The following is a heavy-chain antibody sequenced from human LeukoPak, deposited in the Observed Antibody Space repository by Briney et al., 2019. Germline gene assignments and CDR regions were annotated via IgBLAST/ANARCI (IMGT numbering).Heavy chain of an antibody. CDR3: ARTGAYGSGTPYYDWFDP. CDR2: INTDGSST. D-gene: IGHD3-10*01. J-gene: IGHJ5*01. CDR1: GFTFSSYW. Sequence: GGSLRLSCAASGFTFSSYWMHWVRQAPGKGLVWVSRINTDGSSTSYADSVKGRFTISRDNAKNSLYLRMNSLRVEDTAVYYCARTGAYGSGTPYYDWFDPWGQGTLVTVSS. V-gene: IGHV3-74*01.